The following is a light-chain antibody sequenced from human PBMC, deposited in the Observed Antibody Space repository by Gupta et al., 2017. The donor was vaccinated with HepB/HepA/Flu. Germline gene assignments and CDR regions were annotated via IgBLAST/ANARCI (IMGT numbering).Light chain of an antibody. V-gene: IGKV1-39*01. Sequence: IPRTHSPSSLSASVGDTLTITCRASQSISSYLHWYQQKPGKAPKLLIYPASSLQSGVPSRFSGSGSGTDFTLTISSLQPEDFATYYCQQSYSTPLTFGGGTKVEIK. CDR1: QSISSY. CDR2: PAS. J-gene: IGKJ4*01. CDR3: QQSYSTPLT.